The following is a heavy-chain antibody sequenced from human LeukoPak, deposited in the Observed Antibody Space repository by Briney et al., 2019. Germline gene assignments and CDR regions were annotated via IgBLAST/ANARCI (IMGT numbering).Heavy chain of an antibody. V-gene: IGHV3-15*01. J-gene: IGHJ4*02. D-gene: IGHD3-10*01. CDR3: TNSSMVRGAPELT. CDR1: GVTFSNAW. Sequence: GGSLRLSCAASGVTFSNAWMSWVRQAPGKGLEGGGRIKSKTDGGTTDYAAPGKGRCTIARDDANTTLYLQMNSLKPEATAVSYCTNSSMVRGAPELTWGQGTLVTVSS. CDR2: IKSKTDGGTT.